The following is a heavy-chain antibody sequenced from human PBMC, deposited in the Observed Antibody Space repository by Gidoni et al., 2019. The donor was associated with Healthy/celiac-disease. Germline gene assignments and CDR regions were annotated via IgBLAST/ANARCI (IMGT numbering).Heavy chain of an antibody. V-gene: IGHV4-39*01. CDR3: ARHVRVGCSGGSCYPDNWFDP. J-gene: IGHJ5*02. Sequence: QLQLQESGPGLVKPSETLSLTCTVSGGSISSSSYYWGWIRQPPGKGLEWIGSIYYSGSTYYNPSLKSRVTISVDTSKNQFSLKLSSVTAADTAVYYCARHVRVGCSGGSCYPDNWFDPWGQGTLVTVSS. CDR2: IYYSGST. D-gene: IGHD2-15*01. CDR1: GGSISSSSYY.